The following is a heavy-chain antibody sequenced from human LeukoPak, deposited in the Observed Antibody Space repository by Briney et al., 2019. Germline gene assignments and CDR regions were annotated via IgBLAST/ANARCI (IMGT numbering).Heavy chain of an antibody. CDR2: ISYDGKYK. CDR1: GFTFSSYA. D-gene: IGHD2/OR15-2a*01. Sequence: GGSLRLSCAASGFTFSSYAMHWVRQAPGKGLEWVSLISYDGKYKYSADSVKGRFTISRDNSKNTFYLQMNSLRAEDTAVYYCARDGPRDTTTYYYFDYWGQGTLVTVSS. CDR3: ARDGPRDTTTYYYFDY. J-gene: IGHJ4*02. V-gene: IGHV3-30*04.